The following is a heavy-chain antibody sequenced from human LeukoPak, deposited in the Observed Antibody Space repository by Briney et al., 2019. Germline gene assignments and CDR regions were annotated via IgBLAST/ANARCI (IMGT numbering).Heavy chain of an antibody. V-gene: IGHV4-34*01. J-gene: IGHJ4*02. CDR1: GGSFSGYY. D-gene: IGHD1-1*01. Sequence: KPSETLSLTCAVYGGSFSGYYWSWIRQPPGKGLEWIGEINHSGSTNYNPSLKSRVTISVDTPKNQFSLKLSSVTAADTAVYYCAVGWKEYYFDYWGPGTLVTVSS. CDR3: AVGWKEYYFDY. CDR2: INHSGST.